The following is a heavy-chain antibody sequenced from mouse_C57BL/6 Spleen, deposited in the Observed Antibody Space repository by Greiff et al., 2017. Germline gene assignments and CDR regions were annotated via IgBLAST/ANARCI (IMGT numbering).Heavy chain of an antibody. V-gene: IGHV1-39*01. CDR3: ARGAYGTSIDY. Sequence: VQLKESGPELVKPGASVKISCKASGYSFTDYNMNWVKQSHGKSLEWIGVINPNYGTTSYNQKFKGKATLTVDQFSSTAYMQLNSLTSEDSAVYYCARGAYGTSIDYWGQGTTLTVSS. J-gene: IGHJ2*01. CDR2: INPNYGTT. D-gene: IGHD1-1*01. CDR1: GYSFTDYN.